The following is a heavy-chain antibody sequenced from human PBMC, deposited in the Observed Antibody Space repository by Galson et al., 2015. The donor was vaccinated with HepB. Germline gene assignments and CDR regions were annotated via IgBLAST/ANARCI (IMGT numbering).Heavy chain of an antibody. Sequence: SLRLSCAASGFTFSSYAMYWVRQAPGKGLEWVAVISYDGSNKYYADSVRGRFTISRDNSKRTLYLQMNSLRAEDTAVYYCAREANVVVQLAAVDRWGQGTLVTVSP. CDR2: ISYDGSNK. CDR3: AREANVVVQLAAVDR. CDR1: GFTFSSYA. J-gene: IGHJ5*02. D-gene: IGHD2-2*01. V-gene: IGHV3-30*04.